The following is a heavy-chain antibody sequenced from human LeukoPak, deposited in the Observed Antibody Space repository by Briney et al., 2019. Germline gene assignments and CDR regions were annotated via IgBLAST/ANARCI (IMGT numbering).Heavy chain of an antibody. V-gene: IGHV4-59*11. CDR2: IYYNGSP. CDR1: GASLTSHY. D-gene: IGHD3-22*01. J-gene: IGHJ4*02. Sequence: PLETLSLTCTVSGASLTSHYWNWIRQPPGKGLEWIGYIYYNGSPNYNPSLKSRVTMSQDTSKNQFSLKLTSVTAADTAVYYCARDSRSYERSGYYHFDYWGQGSLVTVSS. CDR3: ARDSRSYERSGYYHFDY.